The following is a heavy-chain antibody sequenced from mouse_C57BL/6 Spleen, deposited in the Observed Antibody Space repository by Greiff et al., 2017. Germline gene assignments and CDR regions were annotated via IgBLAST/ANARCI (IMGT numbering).Heavy chain of an antibody. CDR2: IHPNSGST. V-gene: IGHV1-64*01. J-gene: IGHJ1*03. CDR3: ARSGGDGYWYFDV. Sequence: VQLQQPGAELVKPGASVKLSCKASGYTFTSYWMHWVKQRPGQGLEWIGMIHPNSGSTNYNEKFKSKATLTVDKSSSTAYMQLSSLTSEDSAVYCCARSGGDGYWYFDVWGTGTTVTVSS. D-gene: IGHD2-3*01. CDR1: GYTFTSYW.